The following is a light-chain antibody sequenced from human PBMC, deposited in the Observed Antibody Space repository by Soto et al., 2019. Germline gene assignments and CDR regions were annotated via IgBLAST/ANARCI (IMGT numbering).Light chain of an antibody. V-gene: IGKV3-20*01. CDR2: GAS. CDR3: HQYGDQSLWT. CDR1: PPVKKIY. J-gene: IGKJ1*01. Sequence: EIVLTQSPGTLYLSPGERATLSWRASPPVKKIYLAWYQQHPGQAPRLLIHGASTRATGVPDRFSGSGSGTEFSLTISRLESEDFAIYFCHQYGDQSLWTFGQGTRVEI.